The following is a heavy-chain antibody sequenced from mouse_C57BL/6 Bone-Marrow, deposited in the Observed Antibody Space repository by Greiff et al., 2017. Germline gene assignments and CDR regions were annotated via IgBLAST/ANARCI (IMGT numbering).Heavy chain of an antibody. CDR3: ARFPIYYYGSSPHWYFDV. D-gene: IGHD1-1*01. CDR2: IYPRDGST. CDR1: GYTFTDHT. Sequence: QVQLKQSDAELVKPGASVKISCKVSGYTFTDHTIHWMKQRPEQGLEWIGYIYPRDGSTKYNEKFKGKATLTADKSSSTAYMQLNSLTSEDSAVYFCARFPIYYYGSSPHWYFDVWGTGTTVTVSS. V-gene: IGHV1-78*01. J-gene: IGHJ1*03.